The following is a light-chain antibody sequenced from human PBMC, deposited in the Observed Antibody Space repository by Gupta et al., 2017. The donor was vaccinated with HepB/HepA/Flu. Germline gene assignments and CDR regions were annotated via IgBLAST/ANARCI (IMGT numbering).Light chain of an antibody. CDR2: GAS. CDR3: QQYNNWPPIT. CDR1: QSVSNN. V-gene: IGKV3-15*01. Sequence: ETVMTQSPAVLSVSPGQRVTLSCRASQSVSNNLAWYHQKPGQGPRLLIYGASTRDTAVPARFRGSESGTEFTLTISDLQPEDFAGYYCQQYNNWPPITFGQGTRLEIK. J-gene: IGKJ5*01.